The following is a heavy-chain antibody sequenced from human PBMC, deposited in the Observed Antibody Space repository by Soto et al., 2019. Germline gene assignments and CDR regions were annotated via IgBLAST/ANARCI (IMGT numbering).Heavy chain of an antibody. V-gene: IGHV3-23*01. D-gene: IGHD5-12*01. CDR2: ISGSGGST. CDR3: TKDGYSSDWDPMDY. CDR1: VFTFSSYT. J-gene: IGHJ4*02. Sequence: GSLRLSCAASVFTFSSYTINWVRQSPGKGLEWVSAISGSGGSTNYADSAKGRFTISRDNSKNMLYLQMNSLGAEDTAVYYCTKDGYSSDWDPMDYWGQGTLVTVSS.